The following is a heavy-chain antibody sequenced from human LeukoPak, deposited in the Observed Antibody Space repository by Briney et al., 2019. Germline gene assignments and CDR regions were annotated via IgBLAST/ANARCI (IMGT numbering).Heavy chain of an antibody. CDR1: GFTFSTYW. D-gene: IGHD3-10*01. CDR3: ARGSKGVPGLDY. Sequence: GGSLRLSCAASGFTFSTYWMTWVRQARGKGLEWVANMNQDGSEKDYVDSVKGRFTISRDNAKNSVYLQMNSLRAEDTAVYYCARGSKGVPGLDYWGQGTLVTVSS. V-gene: IGHV3-7*04. CDR2: MNQDGSEK. J-gene: IGHJ4*02.